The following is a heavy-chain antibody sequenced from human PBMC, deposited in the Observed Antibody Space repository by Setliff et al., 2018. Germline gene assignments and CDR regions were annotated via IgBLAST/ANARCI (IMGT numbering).Heavy chain of an antibody. V-gene: IGHV1-8*01. Sequence: RASVKVSCKASGYSFTSYDINWVRQASGQGLEWMGWINTNRGSTGYAQKFQGRVTMTRNTSIDTVYMEVNTLTPDDTAVYFCVRGRGAGGRRLAHWGQGTLVTVSS. CDR3: VRGRGAGGRRLAH. D-gene: IGHD1-26*01. J-gene: IGHJ5*02. CDR1: GYSFTSYD. CDR2: INTNRGST.